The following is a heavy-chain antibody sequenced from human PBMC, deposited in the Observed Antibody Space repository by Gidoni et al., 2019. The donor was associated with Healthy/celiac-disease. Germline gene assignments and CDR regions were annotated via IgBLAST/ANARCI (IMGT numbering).Heavy chain of an antibody. D-gene: IGHD1-1*01. CDR3: ARYWSGTPEYFQH. V-gene: IGHV4-31*03. Sequence: QVQLQESGPGLVQPSQTLSLTCTVSGGSISSGGYYWSWIRQHPGKGLEWIGYIYYSGSPYYNPSLKSRVTISVDTSKNQFSLKLSSVTAADTAVYYCARYWSGTPEYFQHWGQGTLVTVSS. CDR2: IYYSGSP. CDR1: GGSISSGGYY. J-gene: IGHJ1*01.